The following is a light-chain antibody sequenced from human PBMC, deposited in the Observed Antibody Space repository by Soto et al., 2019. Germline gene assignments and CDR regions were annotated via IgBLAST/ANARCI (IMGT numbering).Light chain of an antibody. CDR1: QSLLHSNGYNY. Sequence: AMTQSPLSLPVTPGEPASISCRSSQSLLHSNGYNYLDWYLQKPGQSPQLLIYLGSNRSSGVPDRFSGSGSGTDFTLKISRVEAEDVGVYYCMQGLQTWTFGQGTKVDIK. CDR3: MQGLQTWT. V-gene: IGKV2-28*01. J-gene: IGKJ1*01. CDR2: LGS.